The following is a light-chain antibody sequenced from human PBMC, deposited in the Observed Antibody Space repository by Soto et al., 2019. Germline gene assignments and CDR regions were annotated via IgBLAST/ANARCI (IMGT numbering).Light chain of an antibody. CDR3: CSYAGSSTLV. CDR2: EVS. J-gene: IGLJ3*02. V-gene: IGLV2-23*02. Sequence: QSALTQPASVSGSPGQSITMSCTGTTRDIATYDLVSWYQHHPGKAPKLMIYEVSNRPSGVSARFSGSKSGDTASLTISGLQAEDEADYFCCSYAGSSTLVFGGGTKVTVL. CDR1: TRDIATYDL.